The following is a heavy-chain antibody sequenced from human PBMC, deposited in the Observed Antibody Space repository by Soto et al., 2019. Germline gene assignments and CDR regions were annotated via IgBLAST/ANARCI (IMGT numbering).Heavy chain of an antibody. D-gene: IGHD3-9*01. CDR1: GFTFSSYS. CDR2: ISSSSSYI. Sequence: SLRLSCAASGFTFSSYSMNWVRQAPGKGLEWVSSISSSSSYIYYADSVKGRFTISRDNAKNSLYLQMNSLRAEDTAVYYCARDLDYDILTGPGAFDIWGQGTMVTVSS. CDR3: ARDLDYDILTGPGAFDI. V-gene: IGHV3-21*01. J-gene: IGHJ3*02.